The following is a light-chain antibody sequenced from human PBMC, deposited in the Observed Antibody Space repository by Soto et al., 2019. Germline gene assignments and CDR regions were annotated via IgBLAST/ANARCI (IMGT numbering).Light chain of an antibody. CDR2: GAS. Sequence: EIVLTQSPATLVVSPGERATLSCRASQSVGSSLSWYQQTPGQAHRLLFYGASNRATAIPDRFSGSGFGTDFTLTITRLEPEDFAVYYCQQYGDSPQPFGPGTKV. CDR1: QSVGSS. CDR3: QQYGDSPQP. J-gene: IGKJ1*01. V-gene: IGKV3-20*01.